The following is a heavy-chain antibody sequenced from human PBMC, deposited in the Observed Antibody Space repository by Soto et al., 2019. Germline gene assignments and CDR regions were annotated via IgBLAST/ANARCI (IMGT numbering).Heavy chain of an antibody. D-gene: IGHD4-17*01. Sequence: XATLALTFTVSGGSINNYYWNWIRQPPGKGLEWIGYVSYSGRTNYNPSLKSRVNMLVDKSKNQFSLNLTSVTAADTAVYYCERLQYTVVTAIDVWGQGTMVTVSS. CDR2: VSYSGRT. J-gene: IGHJ3*01. V-gene: IGHV4-59*01. CDR3: ERLQYTVVTAIDV. CDR1: GGSINNYY.